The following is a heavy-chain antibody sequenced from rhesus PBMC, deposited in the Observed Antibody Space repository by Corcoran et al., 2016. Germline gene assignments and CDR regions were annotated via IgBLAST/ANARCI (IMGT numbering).Heavy chain of an antibody. V-gene: IGHV4S7*01. CDR2: IFGSIGST. Sequence: QVQLQESGPGLVKPSETLSLTCAVSGGSISGGYGWSWIRPPPGKGLEWIGHIFGSIGSTYYNPSLKSRVTISRDTSKNQFSLKLSSVTAADTAVYYWARVTIFGLVVNWYFDLWGPGTPITISS. CDR1: GGSISGGYG. J-gene: IGHJ2*01. CDR3: ARVTIFGLVVNWYFDL. D-gene: IGHD3-3*01.